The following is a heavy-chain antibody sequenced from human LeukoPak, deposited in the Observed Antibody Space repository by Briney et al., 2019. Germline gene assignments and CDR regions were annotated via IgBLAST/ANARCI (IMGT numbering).Heavy chain of an antibody. Sequence: SETLSLTCAVYGGSFSGYYWSWIRHPPGKGLEWIGEINHSGSTNYNPSLKSRVTISVDTSKNQFSLKLTSVTAADTAVYYCARGPLGSSGWYYFDYWGQGTLVTVSS. CDR3: ARGPLGSSGWYYFDY. V-gene: IGHV4-34*01. D-gene: IGHD6-19*01. J-gene: IGHJ4*02. CDR2: INHSGST. CDR1: GGSFSGYY.